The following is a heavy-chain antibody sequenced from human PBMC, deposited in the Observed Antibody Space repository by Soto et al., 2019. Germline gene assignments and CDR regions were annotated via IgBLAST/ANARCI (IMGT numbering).Heavy chain of an antibody. CDR3: ARENSVQAWLHHFDH. Sequence: GGSLRLSCEASGFSFSSFAMNWVRQAPGRGLEWVSYISDDGASIYYADSLKGRFTISRDNAKNSLSLQMNNLRAEDTAVYYCARENSVQAWLHHFDHWGLGTLVTAPQ. V-gene: IGHV3-48*03. D-gene: IGHD5-18*01. CDR2: ISDDGASI. J-gene: IGHJ4*02. CDR1: GFSFSSFA.